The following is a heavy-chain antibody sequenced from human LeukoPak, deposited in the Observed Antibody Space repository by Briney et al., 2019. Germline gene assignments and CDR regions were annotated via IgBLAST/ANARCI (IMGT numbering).Heavy chain of an antibody. V-gene: IGHV3-53*04. CDR2: THSGGSP. Sequence: GGSLRLSCAASGFTVSSNYMSWVRHAPGKGLEWVSVTHSGGSPSYADSVKGRFTISRHNSKNTLYLQMNSLRAEDTAVYYCARDLEGSGMLGYWGQGTLVTVSS. D-gene: IGHD3-10*01. CDR1: GFTVSSNY. CDR3: ARDLEGSGMLGY. J-gene: IGHJ4*02.